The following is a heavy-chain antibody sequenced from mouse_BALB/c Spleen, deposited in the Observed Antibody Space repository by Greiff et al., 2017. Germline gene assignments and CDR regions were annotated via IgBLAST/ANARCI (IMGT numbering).Heavy chain of an antibody. CDR3: VRGGDYGYGYFDV. V-gene: IGHV10S3*01. CDR1: GFTFNTNA. Sequence: EADGGLVQPKGSLKLSCAASGFTFNTNAMNWVRQAPGKGLEWVARIRSKSNNYATYYADSVKDRFTISSDDSQSMPYLQMNNLKTEDTAMYYCVRGGDYGYGYFDVWGAGTTVTVSS. D-gene: IGHD1-1*01. CDR2: IRSKSNNYAT. J-gene: IGHJ1*01.